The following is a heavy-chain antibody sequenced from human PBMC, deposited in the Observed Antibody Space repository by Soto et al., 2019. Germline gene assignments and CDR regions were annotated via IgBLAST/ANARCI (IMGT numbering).Heavy chain of an antibody. CDR1: GASISSGDYF. J-gene: IGHJ4*02. D-gene: IGHD3-3*01. CDR3: ARVDFWSGYFDY. CDR2: IYDSGSS. V-gene: IGHV4-30-4*02. Sequence: SETLSLTCTVSGASISSGDYFWSWIRQSPGKGLEWIGYIYDSGSSYYNPSLKSRVTMSVDTSKNQFSLKLRSVTAADTAVYYCARVDFWSGYFDYWGQGTLVTVSS.